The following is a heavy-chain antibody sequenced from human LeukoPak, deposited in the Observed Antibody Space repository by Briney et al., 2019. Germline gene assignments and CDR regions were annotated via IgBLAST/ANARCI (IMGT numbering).Heavy chain of an antibody. V-gene: IGHV1-2*02. D-gene: IGHD4-17*01. J-gene: IGHJ6*03. Sequence: ASVKVSCKASGYTFTGYYMHWVRQAPGQGLEWMGWINPNSGGTNYAQKFQGRVTMTRDTSISTAYMELSRLRSDDTAVYYCARLSYGDYSSYYYYYYMDVWGKGTTVTVSS. CDR3: ARLSYGDYSSYYYYYYMDV. CDR2: INPNSGGT. CDR1: GYTFTGYY.